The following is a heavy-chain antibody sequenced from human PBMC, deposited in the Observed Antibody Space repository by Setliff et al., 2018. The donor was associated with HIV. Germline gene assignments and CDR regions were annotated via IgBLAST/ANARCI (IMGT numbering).Heavy chain of an antibody. D-gene: IGHD1-26*01. CDR3: VRDHLWAFDY. Sequence: GASVKVSCKTSGGSFRNYAVSWVRQAPGQRLEWMGWINAGNGNTKYSQELQGRFTISRDNAKNSLYLQMNSLRVEDTAVYYCVRDHLWAFDYWGQGTLVTVSS. J-gene: IGHJ4*02. CDR1: GGSFRNYA. CDR2: INAGNGNT. V-gene: IGHV1-3*03.